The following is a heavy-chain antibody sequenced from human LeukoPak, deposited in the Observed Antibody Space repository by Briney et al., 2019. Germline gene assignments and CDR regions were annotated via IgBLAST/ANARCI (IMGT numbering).Heavy chain of an antibody. J-gene: IGHJ5*02. D-gene: IGHD7-27*01. V-gene: IGHV1-2*02. CDR1: GYTFTGYY. CDR3: ARQELGLLPFGP. CDR2: INPSSGGT. Sequence: ASVKVSCKASGYTFTGYYMHWVRQAPGQGLEWMGWINPSSGGTNYAQKFQGRVTMTRDTSISTAYMELSRLRSDDTAVYYCARQELGLLPFGPWGQGTLVTVSS.